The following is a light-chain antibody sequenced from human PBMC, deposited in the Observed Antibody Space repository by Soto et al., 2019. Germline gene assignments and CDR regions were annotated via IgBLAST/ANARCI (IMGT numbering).Light chain of an antibody. CDR2: GAS. Sequence: EIVLTQSPGTLSLSPGERATLSCRASQSVSSSYLAWYQQKPGQAPRLLIYGASSRATVIPDRFSGSGSGTDFTLTFSRLEPEDFAVYYCQQYGSSPSWTFGQGTKVEIK. J-gene: IGKJ1*01. V-gene: IGKV3-20*01. CDR1: QSVSSSY. CDR3: QQYGSSPSWT.